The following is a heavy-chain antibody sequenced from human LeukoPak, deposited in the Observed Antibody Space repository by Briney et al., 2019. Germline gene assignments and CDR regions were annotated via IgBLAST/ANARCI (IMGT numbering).Heavy chain of an antibody. D-gene: IGHD6-13*01. CDR1: GGSFSGYY. Sequence: PSETLSLTCAVYGGSFSGYYWSWIRQPPGKGLEWIGEINHSGSTNYNPSLKSRVTISVDTSKNQFSLKLSSVTAADTAVYYCARGLLGPYSSSWCEYWGQGTLVRVSS. V-gene: IGHV4-34*01. J-gene: IGHJ4*02. CDR3: ARGLLGPYSSSWCEY. CDR2: INHSGST.